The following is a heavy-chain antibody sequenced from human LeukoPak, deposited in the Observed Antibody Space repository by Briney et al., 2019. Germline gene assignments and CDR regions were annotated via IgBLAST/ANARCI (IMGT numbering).Heavy chain of an antibody. D-gene: IGHD6-19*01. CDR1: GGSISSYY. J-gene: IGHJ5*02. V-gene: IGHV4-4*07. CDR3: AKGAGPPWFDP. CDR2: IYTSGST. Sequence: SETLSLTCTVSGGSISSYYWSWIRQPAGKGLEWIGRIYTSGSTNYNPSLKSRVTISIDTSRNQFSMNLNSVTAADTAVYYCAKGAGPPWFDPWGQGTLVTVSS.